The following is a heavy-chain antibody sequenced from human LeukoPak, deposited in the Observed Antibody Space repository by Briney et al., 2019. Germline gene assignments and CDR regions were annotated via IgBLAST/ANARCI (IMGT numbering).Heavy chain of an antibody. J-gene: IGHJ3*02. CDR2: INSDGNIA. V-gene: IGHV3-74*01. CDR1: GFTFSTYW. CDR3: ARVGYYSSYAFDI. Sequence: GGSLRLSCAASGFTFSTYWVHWVRQAPGKGLVWVSRINSDGNIATYADSVKGRFTISRDNAKNTLYLHMNSLRAEDTAVYYCARVGYYSSYAFDIWGQGTMVTVSS. D-gene: IGHD3-22*01.